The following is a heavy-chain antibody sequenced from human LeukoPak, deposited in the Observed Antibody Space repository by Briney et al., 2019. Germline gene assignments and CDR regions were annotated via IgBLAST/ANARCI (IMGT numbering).Heavy chain of an antibody. CDR2: ISGDGGST. CDR1: GFTFDDYA. Sequence: GGSLRLSCAASGFTFDDYAMHWVRQAPGKGLEWVSLISGDGGSTYYADSVKGRFTISRDNSKNSLYLQMNSLRAEDTALYYCAKVGRGGTNFDYWGQGTLVTVSS. D-gene: IGHD5-12*01. J-gene: IGHJ4*02. CDR3: AKVGRGGTNFDY. V-gene: IGHV3-43*02.